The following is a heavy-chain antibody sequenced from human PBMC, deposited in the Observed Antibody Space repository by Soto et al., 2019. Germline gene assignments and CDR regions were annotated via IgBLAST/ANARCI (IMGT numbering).Heavy chain of an antibody. CDR1: GGSISSSSYY. CDR2: IYYSGST. D-gene: IGHD3-9*01. Sequence: SETLSLTCTVSGGSISSSSYYWGWIRQPPGKGLEWIGSIYYSGSTYYNPSLKSRVTISVDTSKNQFSLKLSSVTAADTAVYYCARRSVAPIYFDWLGNGMDVWGQGTKVTVSS. CDR3: ARRSVAPIYFDWLGNGMDV. J-gene: IGHJ6*02. V-gene: IGHV4-39*01.